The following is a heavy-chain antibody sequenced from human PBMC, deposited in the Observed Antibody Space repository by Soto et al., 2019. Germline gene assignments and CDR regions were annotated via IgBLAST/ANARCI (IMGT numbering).Heavy chain of an antibody. J-gene: IGHJ4*02. D-gene: IGHD3-10*01. CDR1: GYTFTGYY. V-gene: IGHV1-2*04. CDR3: ARDQQSNYYGSGRPYYDY. Sequence: QVQLVQSGAEVKKPGASVKVSCKASGYTFTGYYMHWVRQAPGQGLEWMGWINPNSGGTNYAQKFQGWVTMTRDTSISTAYMELSRLRSDDTAVYYCARDQQSNYYGSGRPYYDYWGQGTLVTVSS. CDR2: INPNSGGT.